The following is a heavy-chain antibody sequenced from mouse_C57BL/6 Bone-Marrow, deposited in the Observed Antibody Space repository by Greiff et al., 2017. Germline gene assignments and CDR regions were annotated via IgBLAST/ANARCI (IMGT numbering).Heavy chain of an antibody. J-gene: IGHJ1*03. CDR1: GYTFTSSW. CDR2: IDPSDSYT. V-gene: IGHV1-59*01. CDR3: AMYYDGWYFDV. Sequence: VQLQQPGAELVRPGTSVKLSCKASGYTFTSSWMHWVKPRPGQGLEWIGVIDPSDSYTNYNQKFKGKATLTVDTSSSTAYMQLSSLTSEDSAVYYCAMYYDGWYFDVWGTGTTVTVSS. D-gene: IGHD1-1*01.